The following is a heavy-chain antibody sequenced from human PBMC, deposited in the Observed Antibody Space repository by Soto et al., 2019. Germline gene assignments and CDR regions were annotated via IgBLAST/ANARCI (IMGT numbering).Heavy chain of an antibody. D-gene: IGHD2-15*01. CDR1: GFTFSNYG. V-gene: IGHV3-23*01. CDR3: GRDVGLAADGFFDY. CDR2: IRGGGGRT. J-gene: IGHJ4*02. Sequence: GGSLRLSCAASGFTFSNYGMGWVRQAPGKGLEWVSRIRGGGGRTHYTDSVKGRFSISRDNSKNTVYLQMDSLRAEDTAMYFCGRDVGLAADGFFDYWGQGTQVTVSS.